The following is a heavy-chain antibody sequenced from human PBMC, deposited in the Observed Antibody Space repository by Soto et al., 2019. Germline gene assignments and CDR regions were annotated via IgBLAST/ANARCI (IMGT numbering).Heavy chain of an antibody. CDR3: ARVSGYDYVNAFDI. J-gene: IGHJ3*02. CDR2: ISAYNGNT. D-gene: IGHD5-12*01. Sequence: ASVKVSCKASGYTFTSYGISWVRQAPGQGLEWMGWISAYNGNTNYAQKFQGRVTMTRDTSTSTVYMELSSLRSEDTAVYYCARVSGYDYVNAFDIWGQGTMVTVSS. CDR1: GYTFTSYG. V-gene: IGHV1-18*01.